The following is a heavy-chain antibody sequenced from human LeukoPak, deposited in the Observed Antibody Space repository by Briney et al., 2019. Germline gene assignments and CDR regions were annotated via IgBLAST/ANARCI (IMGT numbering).Heavy chain of an antibody. Sequence: SETLSLTCTVSGGSISSSSYYWSWIRQPPGKGLEWIGSIYYSGSTYYNPSLKSRVTISVDTSKNQFSLKLSSVTAADTAVYYCARVGYDFWSGYYTDYWGQGTLVTVSS. CDR1: GGSISSSSYY. V-gene: IGHV4-39*07. CDR2: IYYSGST. D-gene: IGHD3-3*01. J-gene: IGHJ4*02. CDR3: ARVGYDFWSGYYTDY.